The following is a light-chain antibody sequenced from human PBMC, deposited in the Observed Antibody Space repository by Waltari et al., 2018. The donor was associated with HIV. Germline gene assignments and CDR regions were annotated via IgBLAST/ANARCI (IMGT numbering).Light chain of an antibody. CDR2: RTS. Sequence: IQMTQSPSNLSASVGDTVVITCRASQSIDHWLAWYQQKPGRAPRLLVSRTSLLESGVSSRFSGSGSGTEFTLTIRSLQPDDIGTYYCQQYSTHYAFGQGTRVE. CDR1: QSIDHW. V-gene: IGKV1-5*03. CDR3: QQYSTHYA. J-gene: IGKJ2*01.